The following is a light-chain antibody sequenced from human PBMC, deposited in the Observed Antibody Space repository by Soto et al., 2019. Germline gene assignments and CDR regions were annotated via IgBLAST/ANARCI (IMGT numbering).Light chain of an antibody. J-gene: IGKJ1*01. Sequence: EIVMTQSPATLSVSPGERATLACRASQSVNSNLAWYQQKPGQAPRLLIYRASTRATGIPARFSASGSGTDFTLTISDVQPEDFALYYCHQRQSWPRTFGQGTKVDIK. V-gene: IGKV3-15*01. CDR1: QSVNSN. CDR3: HQRQSWPRT. CDR2: RAS.